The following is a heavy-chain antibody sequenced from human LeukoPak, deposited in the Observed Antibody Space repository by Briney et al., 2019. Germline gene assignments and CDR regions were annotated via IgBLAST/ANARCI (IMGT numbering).Heavy chain of an antibody. CDR3: ARDFDYYDSSGYLFY. D-gene: IGHD3-22*01. J-gene: IGHJ4*02. Sequence: ASVKVSCKASGYTFTGYYMHWVRQVPGQGLEWMGWINPNSGGTNYAQKFQGRVTMTRDTSISTAYMELSRLRSDDTAVYYCARDFDYYDSSGYLFYWGQGTLVTVSS. V-gene: IGHV1-2*02. CDR2: INPNSGGT. CDR1: GYTFTGYY.